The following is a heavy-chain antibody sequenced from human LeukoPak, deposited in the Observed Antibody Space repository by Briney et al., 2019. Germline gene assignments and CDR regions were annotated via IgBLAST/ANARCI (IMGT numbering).Heavy chain of an antibody. V-gene: IGHV3-23*01. J-gene: IGHJ4*02. D-gene: IGHD4-23*01. CDR1: GFTFSSYA. CDR3: AKDTGYGGNSNADPTIDY. Sequence: QSGGSLRLSCAASGFTFSSYAMSWVRQAPGKGLEWVSAISGSGGSTYYADSVKGRFTISRDNSKNTLYLQMNSLRAEDTAVYYCAKDTGYGGNSNADPTIDYWGQGTLVTVSS. CDR2: ISGSGGST.